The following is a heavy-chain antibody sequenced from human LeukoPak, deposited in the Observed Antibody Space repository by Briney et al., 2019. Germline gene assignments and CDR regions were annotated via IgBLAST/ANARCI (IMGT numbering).Heavy chain of an antibody. CDR1: GGSFSGYY. V-gene: IGHV3-7*01. CDR3: ARVPVVTAINGLGWFDP. CDR2: IKQDGSEK. J-gene: IGHJ5*02. Sequence: QASETLSLTCAVYGGSFSGYYWSWVRQAPGKGLEWVANIKQDGSEKYYVDSVKGRFTISRDNAKNSLYLQMNSLRAEDTAVYYCARVPVVTAINGLGWFDPWGQGTLVTVSS. D-gene: IGHD2-21*02.